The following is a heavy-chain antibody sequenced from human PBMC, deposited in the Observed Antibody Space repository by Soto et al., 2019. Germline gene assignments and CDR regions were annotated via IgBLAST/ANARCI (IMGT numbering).Heavy chain of an antibody. J-gene: IGHJ4*02. D-gene: IGHD5-12*01. CDR2: ISWNSGSI. CDR1: GFTFDDYA. CDR3: AKDNIVATISLPDY. V-gene: IGHV3-9*01. Sequence: SLRLSCAASGFTFDDYAMHWVRQAPGKGLEWVSGISWNSGSIGYADSVKGRFTISRDNAKNSLYLQMNSLRAEDTALYYCAKDNIVATISLPDYWGQGTLV.